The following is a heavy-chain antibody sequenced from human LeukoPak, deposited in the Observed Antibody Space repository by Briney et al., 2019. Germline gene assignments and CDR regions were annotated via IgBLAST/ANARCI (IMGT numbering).Heavy chain of an antibody. CDR2: IYYSGST. D-gene: IGHD3-10*01. J-gene: IGHJ2*01. Sequence: SETLSLTCTVSGGSISRYYWSWLRQPPGKGLEWLGYIYYSGSTNYNPPLKSRVPISVDTSKIQFSLKLSSVTAADTAVYYWARAIDYYGSGSYYNVSSWYFDLWGRGTLVTVSS. CDR3: ARAIDYYGSGSYYNVSSWYFDL. V-gene: IGHV4-59*01. CDR1: GGSISRYY.